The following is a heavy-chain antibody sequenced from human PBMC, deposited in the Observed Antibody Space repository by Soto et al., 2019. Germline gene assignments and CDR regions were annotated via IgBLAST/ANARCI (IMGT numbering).Heavy chain of an antibody. CDR1: GFTFSSYA. CDR3: ARSVYYGSRGYFDD. CDR2: ISYDGSNK. Sequence: PGGSLRLSCAASGFTFSSYAMHWVRQAPGKGLEWVAVISYDGSNKYYADSVKGRFTISRDNSKSTLYLQMNSLRAEDTAVYYCARSVYYGSRGYFDDWGQGTLVTVSS. J-gene: IGHJ4*02. V-gene: IGHV3-30-3*01. D-gene: IGHD3-10*01.